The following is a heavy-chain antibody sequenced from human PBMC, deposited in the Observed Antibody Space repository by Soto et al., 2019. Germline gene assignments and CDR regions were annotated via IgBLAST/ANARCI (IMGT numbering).Heavy chain of an antibody. CDR3: ARDPGDFWSGYYMDDAFDI. V-gene: IGHV1-18*01. CDR1: GGTFSSYA. Sequence: GASVKVSCKASGGTFSSYAISWVRQAPGQGLEWMGGIIPIFGNTNYAQKLQGRVTMTTDTSTSTAYMELRSLRSDDTAVYYCARDPGDFWSGYYMDDAFDIWGQGTMVTVSS. J-gene: IGHJ3*02. CDR2: IIPIFGNT. D-gene: IGHD3-3*01.